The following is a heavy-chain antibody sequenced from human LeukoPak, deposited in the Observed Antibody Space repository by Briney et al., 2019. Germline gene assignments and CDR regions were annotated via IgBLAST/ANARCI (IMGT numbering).Heavy chain of an antibody. J-gene: IGHJ4*02. CDR3: ARAVQWLTFDY. V-gene: IGHV1-46*01. CDR1: GYTFTSYY. Sequence: ASVKVSCKASGYTFTSYYIHWVRQAPGQGLEWMGIINPSGGSASYAQQFQGRVTMTRDTSTSTVYMELSSLRSEDTAVYYCARAVQWLTFDYWGQGTLVTVSS. CDR2: INPSGGSA. D-gene: IGHD6-19*01.